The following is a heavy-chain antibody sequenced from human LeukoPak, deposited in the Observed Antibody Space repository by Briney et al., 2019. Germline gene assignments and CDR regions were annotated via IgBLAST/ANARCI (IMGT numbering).Heavy chain of an antibody. Sequence: GASVKVSCKASGGTFSSYAISWVRQAPGQGLEWMGGIIPIFGTANYAQKFQGRVTITTDESTSTAYMELSSLRSEDTAVYYCARDSEGYSGSYYSHWFDPWGQGTLVTVSS. CDR3: ARDSEGYSGSYYSHWFDP. J-gene: IGHJ5*02. CDR1: GGTFSSYA. V-gene: IGHV1-69*05. CDR2: IIPIFGTA. D-gene: IGHD1-26*01.